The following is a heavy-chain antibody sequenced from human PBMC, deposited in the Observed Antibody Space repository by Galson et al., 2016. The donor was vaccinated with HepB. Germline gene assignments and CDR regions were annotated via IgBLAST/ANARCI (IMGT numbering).Heavy chain of an antibody. CDR3: SRDGTGPFDI. D-gene: IGHD1-1*01. J-gene: IGHJ3*02. CDR1: GFTFSSHW. CDR2: IKRDGSER. Sequence: SLRLSCAASGFTFSSHWMNWVRQAPGKGLEWVANIKRDGSERNYVDSVKGRFTISRDNAKNSLYLQMSSLRADDTVLYYCSRDGTGPFDIWGQGAMVTVSS. V-gene: IGHV3-7*03.